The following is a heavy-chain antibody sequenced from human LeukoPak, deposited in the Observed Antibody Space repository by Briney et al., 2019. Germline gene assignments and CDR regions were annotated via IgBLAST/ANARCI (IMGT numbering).Heavy chain of an antibody. V-gene: IGHV3-23*01. CDR2: ISGSGGST. Sequence: GGSLRLSCAASGFTFSSYAMSWVRQAPGKGLEWVSAISGSGGSTYYADSVKGRFTISRDNSKNTLYLQMNSLRAEDTAVYYCAKGGGSYRTIYYFDYWGQGTLVTVSS. J-gene: IGHJ4*02. D-gene: IGHD1-26*01. CDR3: AKGGGSYRTIYYFDY. CDR1: GFTFSSYA.